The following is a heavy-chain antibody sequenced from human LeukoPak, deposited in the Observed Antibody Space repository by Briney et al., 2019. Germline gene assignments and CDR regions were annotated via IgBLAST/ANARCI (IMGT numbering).Heavy chain of an antibody. CDR2: IRYDGSNK. CDR3: ARGMGTNCGGDCYSDY. CDR1: GFTFSSYG. Sequence: GGSLRLSCAATGFTFSSYGMHWVRQAPGKGLEWVAFIRYDGSNKFYADSVKGRFTISRDNSKNTLYLQMNSLRAEDTAVYYCARGMGTNCGGDCYSDYWGQGTLVTVSS. J-gene: IGHJ4*02. D-gene: IGHD2-21*02. V-gene: IGHV3-30*02.